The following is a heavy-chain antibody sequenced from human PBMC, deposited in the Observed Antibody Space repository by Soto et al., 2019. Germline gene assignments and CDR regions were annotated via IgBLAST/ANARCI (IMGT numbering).Heavy chain of an antibody. CDR3: VKNSGWFKT. Sequence: QLLQSGGGLVQPGGSLTLSCAASGFTFGTTDMSWVRQAPGEGLDWVSTIDGSGGITYYADSVKGRFTISRDNARTTVYLQMNSLRGDDTALYYCVKNSGWFKTRGQGALVTVSS. J-gene: IGHJ5*02. D-gene: IGHD3-10*01. CDR2: IDGSGGIT. V-gene: IGHV3-23*01. CDR1: GFTFGTTD.